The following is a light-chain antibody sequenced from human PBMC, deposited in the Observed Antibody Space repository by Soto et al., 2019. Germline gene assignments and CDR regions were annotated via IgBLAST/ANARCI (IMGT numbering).Light chain of an antibody. Sequence: DTKMTQSPSTLSASEGDRVTIPCRASQSINNWLAWYQLKPGKAPKLLIYDASTLQSGVPSSFSGSGSGTEFTPTICSLQPDDFATYYCQQYNSYSGTFGQGTKVAIK. CDR1: QSINNW. V-gene: IGKV1-5*01. CDR3: QQYNSYSGT. J-gene: IGKJ1*01. CDR2: DAS.